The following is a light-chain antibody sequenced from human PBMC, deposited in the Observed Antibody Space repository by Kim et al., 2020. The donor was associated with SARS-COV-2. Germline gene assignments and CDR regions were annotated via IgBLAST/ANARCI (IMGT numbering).Light chain of an antibody. J-gene: IGLJ1*01. CDR1: SSNIGSNP. CDR3: AAWDDSLNGLYV. V-gene: IGLV1-44*01. Sequence: VTILCSGSSSNIGSNPVNWYQQLPGTAPNLLIYSNNQRPSGVPDRFSGSKSGTSASLAISGLQSEDEADYYCAAWDDSLNGLYVFGTGTKVTVL. CDR2: SNN.